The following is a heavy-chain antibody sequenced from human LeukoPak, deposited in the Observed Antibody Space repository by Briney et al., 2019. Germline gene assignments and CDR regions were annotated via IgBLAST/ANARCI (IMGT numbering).Heavy chain of an antibody. J-gene: IGHJ6*02. D-gene: IGHD2-2*03. CDR2: ISWNSGSI. V-gene: IGHV3-9*01. CDR1: GFTFDDYA. Sequence: GGSLRLSCAASGFTFDDYAMPWVRQAPGKGLEWVSGISWNSGSIGYADSVKGRFTISRDNAKNSLYLQMNSLRAEDTALYYCAKDNGYCSSTSCYGRTLYYYGMDVWGQGTTVTVSS. CDR3: AKDNGYCSSTSCYGRTLYYYGMDV.